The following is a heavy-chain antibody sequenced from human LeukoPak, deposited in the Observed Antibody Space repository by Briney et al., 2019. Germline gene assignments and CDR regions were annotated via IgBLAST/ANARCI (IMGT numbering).Heavy chain of an antibody. CDR3: TRDSGTYNWFDP. CDR1: GFTFSGSA. CDR2: IDKKDKGYATAT. Sequence: GGSLRLSCAASGFTFSGSARHWVRQSSGKGLEWVGQIDKKDKGYATATAYAASVKGRFTISRDDSINTAYLQMKSLKPEDTALYYCTRDSGTYNWFDPWGQGTLVTVSS. D-gene: IGHD1-26*01. V-gene: IGHV3-73*01. J-gene: IGHJ5*02.